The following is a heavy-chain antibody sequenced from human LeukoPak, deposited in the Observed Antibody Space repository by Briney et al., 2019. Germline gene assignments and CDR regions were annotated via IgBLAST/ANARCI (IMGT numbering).Heavy chain of an antibody. V-gene: IGHV3-23*01. CDR3: AKYTAGNFDWLDY. CDR2: TSGSGGNT. D-gene: IGHD3-9*01. Sequence: GGSLRLSCAASGFTLRSYDMSWVRQAPGKGLEWVAATSGSGGNTYYADSVKGRFTISRDNSKNTLYPQMNSLRAEDTAIYYCAKYTAGNFDWLDYWGQGALVTVSS. CDR1: GFTLRSYD. J-gene: IGHJ4*02.